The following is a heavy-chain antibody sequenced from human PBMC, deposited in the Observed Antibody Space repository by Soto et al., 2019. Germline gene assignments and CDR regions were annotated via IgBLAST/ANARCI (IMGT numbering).Heavy chain of an antibody. Sequence: QVTLKESGPVLVKPTETLTLTCTVSGFSLSTGRMGVSWVRQPPGKAMEWLAHIFSDEERSYSTSLQSRLTVSKDTSVRQVVLSMTNVDPVDTGTYFGVRVKADAFQFHYAMDLWVHGTMVTVSS. CDR1: GFSLSTGRMG. D-gene: IGHD2-15*01. J-gene: IGHJ6*02. V-gene: IGHV2-26*01. CDR2: IFSDEER. CDR3: VRVKADAFQFHYAMDL.